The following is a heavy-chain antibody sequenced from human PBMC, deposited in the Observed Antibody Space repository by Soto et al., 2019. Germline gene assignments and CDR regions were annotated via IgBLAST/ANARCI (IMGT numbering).Heavy chain of an antibody. J-gene: IGHJ1*01. Sequence: QVQLVESGGGVVQPGTSLRVSCVGSGFTFRRYVIHWVRQAPGKGLEWVALTSYDGSDKYYGDSVRGRFTISRDNSRNTVDLQMDSLSLEDTALYYCARGGTTGGLDVWGQGTLDSVSS. CDR1: GFTFRRYV. CDR2: TSYDGSDK. CDR3: ARGGTTGGLDV. V-gene: IGHV3-30*19. D-gene: IGHD3-16*01.